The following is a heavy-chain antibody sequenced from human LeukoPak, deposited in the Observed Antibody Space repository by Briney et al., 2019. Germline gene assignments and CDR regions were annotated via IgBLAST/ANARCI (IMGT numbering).Heavy chain of an antibody. V-gene: IGHV3-53*01. J-gene: IGHJ4*02. Sequence: PSETLSLTCTVSGGSINGYYWSWVRQAPGKGLEWVSVIYDGSSTSYADSVKGRFTISRDNSKNTLYLQLNNLRAEDTAVYYCAGATQWLAYDYWGQGTLVTVSS. CDR2: IYDGSST. CDR1: GGSINGYY. CDR3: AGATQWLAYDY. D-gene: IGHD6-19*01.